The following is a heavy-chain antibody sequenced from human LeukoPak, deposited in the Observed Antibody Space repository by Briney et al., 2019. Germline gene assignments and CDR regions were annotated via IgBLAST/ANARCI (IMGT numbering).Heavy chain of an antibody. CDR3: ARIEISGSPGGGDY. CDR2: IIPILGIA. CDR1: GGTFSSYA. V-gene: IGHV1-69*04. J-gene: IGHJ4*02. D-gene: IGHD1-26*01. Sequence: ASVKVSCKASGGTFSSYAISWVRQAPGQGLEWMGRIIPILGIANYAQKFQGRVTITADKSTSTAYMELSSLRSEDTAVYYCARIEISGSPGGGDYWGQGTLVTVSS.